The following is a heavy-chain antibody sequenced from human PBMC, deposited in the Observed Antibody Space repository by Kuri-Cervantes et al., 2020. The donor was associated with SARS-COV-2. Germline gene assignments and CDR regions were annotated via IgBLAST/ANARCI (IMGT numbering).Heavy chain of an antibody. J-gene: IGHJ6*03. CDR1: GFTFSSYS. CDR3: ASNMVRGATENYYMDV. CDR2: ISSSSSYI. D-gene: IGHD3-10*01. Sequence: ETLSLTCAASGFTFSSYSMNWVRQAPGKGLEWVSSISSSSSYIYYADSVKGRFTISRDNAKNSLYLQMNSLRAEDTAVYYCASNMVRGATENYYMDVWGKGTTVTVSS. V-gene: IGHV3-21*01.